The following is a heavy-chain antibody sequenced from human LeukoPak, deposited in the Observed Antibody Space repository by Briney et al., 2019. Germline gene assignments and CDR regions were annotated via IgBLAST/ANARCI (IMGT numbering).Heavy chain of an antibody. CDR2: IYTGGST. V-gene: IGHV3-53*01. CDR1: GFTFSSNY. D-gene: IGHD6-19*01. J-gene: IGHJ1*01. CDR3: AKDHPDWTGGWTPWY. Sequence: GGSLRLSCAASGFTFSSNYMSWVRQAPGKGLEWVSVIYTGGSTYYADSVKGRFTISRDNSKNTLYLQMNSLRAEDTAVYYCAKDHPDWTGGWTPWYWGQGTLVIVSS.